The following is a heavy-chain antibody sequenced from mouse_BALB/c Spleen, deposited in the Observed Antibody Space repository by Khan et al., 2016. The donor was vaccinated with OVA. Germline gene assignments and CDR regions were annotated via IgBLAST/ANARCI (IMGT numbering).Heavy chain of an antibody. D-gene: IGHD1-1*01. CDR3: ASPVSYAISYSFAY. V-gene: IGHV1S135*01. J-gene: IGHJ2*01. CDR1: GYSFSDYN. Sequence: VQLMESGRGLVKPGGSVKVSCKASGYSFSDYNMCWVKQSHGKSREWIGDIDPNNGGTSYNQKFKGKATLTVDKASSTVYLHMSSLKSEDTAVFYFASPVSYAISYSFAYWGQGTTLTVSS. CDR2: IDPNNGGT.